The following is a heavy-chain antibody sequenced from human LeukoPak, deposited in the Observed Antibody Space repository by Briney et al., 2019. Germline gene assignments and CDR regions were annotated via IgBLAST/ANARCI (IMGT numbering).Heavy chain of an antibody. Sequence: GGSLRLSSEASGFTFDDHGMNWVRQAPGKGLQWVAGINWNGDDTGYAASVKGRVTISRDNAKNSLYLQMTSLRAEDTAFYYCARVSLGSRFYGSGSFSADLDFWGQGTLVTVSS. V-gene: IGHV3-20*04. D-gene: IGHD3-10*01. CDR1: GFTFDDHG. CDR3: ARVSLGSRFYGSGSFSADLDF. CDR2: INWNGDDT. J-gene: IGHJ4*02.